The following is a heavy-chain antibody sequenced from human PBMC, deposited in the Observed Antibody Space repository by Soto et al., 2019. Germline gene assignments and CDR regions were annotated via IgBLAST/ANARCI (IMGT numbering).Heavy chain of an antibody. J-gene: IGHJ4*02. CDR1: GSSINSSGYY. D-gene: IGHD3-3*02. CDR2: MFYGVST. V-gene: IGHV4-39*01. CDR3: ARLPSRHLVDY. Sequence: LSLTCTVSGSSINSSGYYWGWIRQPPGKGLEWIGSMFYGVSTYYNPSLKSRVTVSVDTSKNQFSLNLRSVTAADTAVYYCARLPSRHLVDYWGQGTLVTVSS.